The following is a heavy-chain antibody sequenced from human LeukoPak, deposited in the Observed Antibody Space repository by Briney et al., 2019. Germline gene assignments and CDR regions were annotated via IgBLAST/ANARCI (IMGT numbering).Heavy chain of an antibody. CDR3: AKVVSYSSGWFFHH. V-gene: IGHV3-23*01. CDR1: GLTFSSYA. D-gene: IGHD6-19*01. Sequence: GGSLRLSCAASGLTFSSYAMSWVRQAPGKGLEWVSSVNGSGYSAHYADSVKGRFTISRDNSKDTLFLQMSTLRVEDTAVYYCAKVVSYSSGWFFHHWGQGTLVTVSS. J-gene: IGHJ1*01. CDR2: VNGSGYSA.